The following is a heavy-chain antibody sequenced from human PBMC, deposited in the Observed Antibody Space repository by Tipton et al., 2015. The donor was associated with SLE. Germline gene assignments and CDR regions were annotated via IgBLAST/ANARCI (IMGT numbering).Heavy chain of an antibody. CDR1: GGSLSSHY. Sequence: TLSLTCTVSGGSLSSHYWSWIRQPPGKALEWIGYIYYTGSTNYNPSLKSRVTISVDTSKNQFSLKLSSVTAADTAVYYCARDAVGARYNWFDPWGQGTLVTVSS. CDR2: IYYTGST. D-gene: IGHD1-26*01. CDR3: ARDAVGARYNWFDP. J-gene: IGHJ5*02. V-gene: IGHV4-59*11.